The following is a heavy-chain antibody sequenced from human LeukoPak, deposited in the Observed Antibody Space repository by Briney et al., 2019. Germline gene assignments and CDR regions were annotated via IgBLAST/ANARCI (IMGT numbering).Heavy chain of an antibody. D-gene: IGHD6-6*01. CDR3: AKIREAARYYFDY. Sequence: GGSLRLSCAASGFTFSSYGMHWVRQAPGKGLEWVAFIRYDGSNKYYADSVKGRFTISRDNSKNTLYLQMNSLRAEDTAVYYCAKIREAARYYFDYWGQGTLVTVSS. J-gene: IGHJ4*02. V-gene: IGHV3-30*02. CDR1: GFTFSSYG. CDR2: IRYDGSNK.